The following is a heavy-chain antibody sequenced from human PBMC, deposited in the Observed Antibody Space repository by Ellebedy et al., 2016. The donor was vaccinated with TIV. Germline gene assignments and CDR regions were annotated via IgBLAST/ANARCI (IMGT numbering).Heavy chain of an antibody. V-gene: IGHV3-21*01. CDR2: IDSTSTYI. Sequence: PGGSLRLSCAASGFTFSSYSMGWVRQAPGKGLEWVSSIDSTSTYIYYADSLRCRLTISRDNAKDSLYLQMNSLRAEDTAVYYCARQNPAYSSGQVYPIDHWGQGALVTVSS. CDR1: GFTFSSYS. D-gene: IGHD6-19*01. J-gene: IGHJ4*02. CDR3: ARQNPAYSSGQVYPIDH.